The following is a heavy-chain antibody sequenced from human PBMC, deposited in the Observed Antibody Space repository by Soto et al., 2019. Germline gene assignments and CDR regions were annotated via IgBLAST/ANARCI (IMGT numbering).Heavy chain of an antibody. Sequence: ASVKVSCKASGYTFTGYYMHWVRQAPGQGLEWMGIINPSGGSTSYAQKFQGRVTMTRDTSTSTVYMELSSLRSEDTAVYYCARVGSGSYHYYYYGMDVWGQGTTVTVSS. CDR3: ARVGSGSYHYYYYGMDV. D-gene: IGHD1-26*01. V-gene: IGHV1-46*01. J-gene: IGHJ6*02. CDR1: GYTFTGYY. CDR2: INPSGGST.